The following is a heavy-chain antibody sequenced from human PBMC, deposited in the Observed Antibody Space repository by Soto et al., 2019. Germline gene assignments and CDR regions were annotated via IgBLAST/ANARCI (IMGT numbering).Heavy chain of an antibody. V-gene: IGHV3-23*01. CDR1: VFTFSSYA. Sequence: PWWSLRLSCSASVFTFSSYAMSWFRQAPGKGLEWVSAISGSGGSTYYADSVKGRFTISRDNSKNTLYLQMNSLRAEDTAVYYCANAIYSYYYGMDVWGQGTTVTVSS. J-gene: IGHJ6*02. CDR2: ISGSGGST. D-gene: IGHD3-3*01. CDR3: ANAIYSYYYGMDV.